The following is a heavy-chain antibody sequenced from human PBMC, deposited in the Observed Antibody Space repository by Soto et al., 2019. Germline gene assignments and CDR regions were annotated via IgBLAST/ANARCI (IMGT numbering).Heavy chain of an antibody. D-gene: IGHD3-16*01. V-gene: IGHV1-69*02. J-gene: IGHJ6*02. Sequence: QVQLVQSGAEVKKPGSSVRVSCKASGGTFSSNTLSWVRQAPGQGLEWMGRITPVLDMADYEQKFQDRLTIPADKSTTTGYMELGSLKSEDTAIYYCARAISSGGRFSGMDVWGQGTTVTVSS. CDR1: GGTFSSNT. CDR3: ARAISSGGRFSGMDV. CDR2: ITPVLDMA.